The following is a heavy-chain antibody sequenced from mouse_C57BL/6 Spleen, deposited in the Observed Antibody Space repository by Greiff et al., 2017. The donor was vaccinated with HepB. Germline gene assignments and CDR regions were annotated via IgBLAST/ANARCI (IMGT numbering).Heavy chain of an antibody. J-gene: IGHJ4*01. CDR1: GYTFTDYE. V-gene: IGHV1-15*01. CDR2: IDPETGGS. Sequence: QVQLQQSGAELVRPGASVTLSCKASGYTFTDYEMHWVKQTPVHGLEWIGAIDPETGGSAYNQKFKGKAILTADKSSSTAYMELRSLTSEDSAVYYCTKIFLSYAMDYWGQGTSVTVSS. CDR3: TKIFLSYAMDY.